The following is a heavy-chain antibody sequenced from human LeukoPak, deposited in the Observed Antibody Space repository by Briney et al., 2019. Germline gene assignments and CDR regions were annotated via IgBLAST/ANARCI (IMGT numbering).Heavy chain of an antibody. J-gene: IGHJ5*02. CDR2: IYTSGTT. D-gene: IGHD1-1*01. CDR1: GGSTSSYY. CDR3: ARAPTGTGGWNWFDP. V-gene: IGHV4-4*07. Sequence: SETLSLTCTVSGGSTSSYYWSWIRQPAGKGLELIGRIYTSGTTNYNPSLKSRVTMSVDTSKNQFSLKLSSVTAADTAIYYCARAPTGTGGWNWFDPWGQGTLVTVSS.